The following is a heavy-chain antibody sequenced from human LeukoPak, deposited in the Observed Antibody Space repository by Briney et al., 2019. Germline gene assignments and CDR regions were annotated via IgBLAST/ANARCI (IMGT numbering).Heavy chain of an antibody. CDR1: GGSISSGGYY. CDR2: IYYSGST. J-gene: IGHJ5*02. CDR3: ASTIAAAGYNWFDP. V-gene: IGHV4-31*03. Sequence: PSQTLSLTCTVSGGSISSGGYYWSWIRQHPGKGMEWIGYIYYSGSTYYNPSLKSRVTISVDTSKNQFSLKLSSWTAADTAVYYCASTIAAAGYNWFDPWGQGTLVTVSS. D-gene: IGHD6-13*01.